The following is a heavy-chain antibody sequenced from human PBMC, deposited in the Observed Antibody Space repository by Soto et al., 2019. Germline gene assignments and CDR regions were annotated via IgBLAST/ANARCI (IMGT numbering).Heavy chain of an antibody. CDR3: ARDLGSSSSSYYYYGMDV. V-gene: IGHV6-1*01. D-gene: IGHD6-6*01. CDR1: GDSVSSNSAA. Sequence: SQTLSLTCAISGDSVSSNSAAWNWIRQSPSRGLEWLGRTYYRSKWYNDYAVSVKSRITINPDTSKNQFSLQLNSVTLEDTAVYYCARDLGSSSSSYYYYGMDVWGQGTTVTVSS. CDR2: TYYRSKWYN. J-gene: IGHJ6*02.